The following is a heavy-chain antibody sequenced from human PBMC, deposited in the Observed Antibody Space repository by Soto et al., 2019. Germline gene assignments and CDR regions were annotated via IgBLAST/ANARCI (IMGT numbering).Heavy chain of an antibody. CDR1: GYTFTSYD. D-gene: IGHD2-8*01. J-gene: IGHJ6*02. Sequence: ASVKVSCKASGYTFTSYDINWVRQATGQGLEWMGWISGYNGDTNYAQKFQGRVSMTLDTSTGTAYMELRSLTSDDTAIYYCAKNGQPPYYYYGLDVWGQGTKVTSP. CDR3: AKNGQPPYYYYGLDV. CDR2: ISGYNGDT. V-gene: IGHV1-18*01.